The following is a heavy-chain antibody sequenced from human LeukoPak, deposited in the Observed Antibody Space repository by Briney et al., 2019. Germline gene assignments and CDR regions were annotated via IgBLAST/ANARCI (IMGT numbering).Heavy chain of an antibody. V-gene: IGHV3-21*01. J-gene: IGHJ3*02. CDR1: GFTFSIND. CDR2: ITSSSSHI. CDR3: ARVRPAASHYGMDHPCHI. Sequence: PGGSLRLSCAASGFTFSINDMHWVRQAPGKGLEWVSSITSSSSHIYYADSIKGRFTISRDNAKNSLYLQMNSMRAEDTAVYYCARVRPAASHYGMDHPCHIWGQGTMVTVSS. D-gene: IGHD3-10*01.